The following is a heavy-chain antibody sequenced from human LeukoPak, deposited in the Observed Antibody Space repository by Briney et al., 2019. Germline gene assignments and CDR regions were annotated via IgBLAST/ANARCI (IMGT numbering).Heavy chain of an antibody. J-gene: IGHJ3*02. CDR3: ARDDGVEWELLGDYAFDI. D-gene: IGHD1-26*01. Sequence: GGSLRLSCAASGFTFSDYVMYWVRQAPGKGLEYVSAISTNGGSTYYADSVKGRFTISRDNSKNTLYLQMGSLRAEDTAVYYCARDDGVEWELLGDYAFDIWGQGTMVTVSS. CDR1: GFTFSDYV. V-gene: IGHV3-64*02. CDR2: ISTNGGST.